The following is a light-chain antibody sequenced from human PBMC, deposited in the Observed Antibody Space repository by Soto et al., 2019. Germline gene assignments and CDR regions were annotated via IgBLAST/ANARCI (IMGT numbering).Light chain of an antibody. CDR3: QHFGSSLRT. V-gene: IGKV3-20*01. Sequence: EIVLTQSPGTLSLSPGERATLSCRASQSVSSYYLAWYQQKPGQAPRLLIYAASSRATGIPDRFSGSGSGTDFTLTINSLEPEDFAVYYCQHFGSSLRTFGQGTKVDIK. CDR1: QSVSSYY. CDR2: AAS. J-gene: IGKJ1*01.